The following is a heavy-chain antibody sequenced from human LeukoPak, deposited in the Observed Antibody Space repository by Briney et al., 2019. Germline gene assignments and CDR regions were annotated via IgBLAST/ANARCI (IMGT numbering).Heavy chain of an antibody. J-gene: IGHJ4*02. CDR1: GGSISSGDYY. CDR3: ARGRGYFPFDY. CDR2: IYYSGST. D-gene: IGHD3-22*01. V-gene: IGHV4-30-4*01. Sequence: PSETLSLTCTVSGGSISSGDYYWSWIRQPPGKGLEWIGYIYYSGSTYYNPSLKSRVTISVDTSKNQFSLKLSSVTAADTAVYYCARGRGYFPFDYWGQGTLATVSS.